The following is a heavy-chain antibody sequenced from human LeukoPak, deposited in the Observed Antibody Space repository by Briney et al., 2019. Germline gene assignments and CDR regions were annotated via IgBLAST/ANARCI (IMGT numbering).Heavy chain of an antibody. CDR1: GLRFSDQY. Sequence: GGYLRLSCAVSGLRFSDQYMIWIRQTPGKGLEWVSFISGSGANTFYADSMKGRFTISKDNTKNSLFLQMNSLRAEDTAIYYCATLHFYAMGVWGQGTTVTVSS. CDR2: ISGSGANT. J-gene: IGHJ6*02. V-gene: IGHV3-11*01. CDR3: ATLHFYAMGV.